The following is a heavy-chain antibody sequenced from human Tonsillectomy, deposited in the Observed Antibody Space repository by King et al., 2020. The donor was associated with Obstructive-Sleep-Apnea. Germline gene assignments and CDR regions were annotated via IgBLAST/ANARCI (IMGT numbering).Heavy chain of an antibody. J-gene: IGHJ3*02. V-gene: IGHV3-23*04. CDR2: ISDSGHST. Sequence: VQLVESGGGLVQPGGSLRLSCAASGFTFSNYAINWVRQAPGKGLEWVSSISDSGHSTYYADSVRGQFTISRDNSKNTVYLQMNSLRAEDTAVYYCAKSMFGGRWEASHIWGQGTMVTVSS. CDR3: AKSMFGGRWEASHI. D-gene: IGHD3-16*01. CDR1: GFTFSNYA.